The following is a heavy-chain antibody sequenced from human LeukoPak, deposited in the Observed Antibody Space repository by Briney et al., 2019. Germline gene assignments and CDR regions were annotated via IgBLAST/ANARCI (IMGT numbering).Heavy chain of an antibody. CDR2: INSDGSST. D-gene: IGHD6-19*01. Sequence: GGSLRLSCEASGFTFSSYWMHWVRQAPGKGLVWVSRINSDGSSTSYADSVKGRFTISRDNAKNTLYLQMNSLRAEDTAVYYCARVNSGLYYYYGMDVWGQGTTVTVSS. CDR1: GFTFSSYW. V-gene: IGHV3-74*01. CDR3: ARVNSGLYYYYGMDV. J-gene: IGHJ6*02.